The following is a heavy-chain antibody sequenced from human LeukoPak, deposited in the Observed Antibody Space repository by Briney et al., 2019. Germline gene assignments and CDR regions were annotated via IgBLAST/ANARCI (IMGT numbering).Heavy chain of an antibody. CDR1: GFTFTSSA. V-gene: IGHV1-58*02. J-gene: IGHJ4*02. D-gene: IGHD1-26*01. Sequence: SVSVSCKASGFTFTSSAMQWVRQARGQRLEWIGWIVVGSGNTNYAQKFQERVTITRDMSTSRAYMELSSLRSEDTAVYYCAAVQVGANYYFDYWGQGTLFSASS. CDR3: AAVQVGANYYFDY. CDR2: IVVGSGNT.